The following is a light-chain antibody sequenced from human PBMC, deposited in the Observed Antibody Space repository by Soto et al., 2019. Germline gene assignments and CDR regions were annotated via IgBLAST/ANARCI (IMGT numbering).Light chain of an antibody. J-gene: IGKJ3*01. CDR1: QSLLYSNGYNY. CDR2: LGS. CDR3: MQVLQTTFT. Sequence: DLVMTQSPLSLPVTPGEPASISCRSSQSLLYSNGYNYLDWYLQKPGQSPQLLIYLGSIRASGVASTLSGSASGLEFSLEISRVEAVDVGVYYCMQVLQTTFTFGPGTKVYLK. V-gene: IGKV2-28*01.